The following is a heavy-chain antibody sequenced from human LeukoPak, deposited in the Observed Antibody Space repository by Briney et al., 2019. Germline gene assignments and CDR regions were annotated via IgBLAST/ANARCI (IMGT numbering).Heavy chain of an antibody. D-gene: IGHD5-24*01. CDR1: GFTFDDYA. CDR2: ISWNSGSI. CDR3: ASFRRDGYNY. Sequence: PGGSLRLSCAASGFTFDDYAMHWVRQAPGKGPEWVSGISWNSGSIGYADSVKGRFTISRDNAKNSLYLQMNSLRAEDTAVYYCASFRRDGYNYWGQGTLVTVSS. J-gene: IGHJ4*02. V-gene: IGHV3-9*01.